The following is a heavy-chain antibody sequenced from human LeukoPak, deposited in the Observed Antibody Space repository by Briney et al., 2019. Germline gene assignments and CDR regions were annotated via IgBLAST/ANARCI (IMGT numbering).Heavy chain of an antibody. Sequence: SETLSLTCAVYGGSFSGYYWSWIRQPPGKGLEWIGEINHSGSTNYNPSLKSRVTISVDTSKNQFSLKLSSVIAADTAVYYCARGLNIYGRGRYYYYYMDVWGKGTTVTVSS. D-gene: IGHD3-10*02. CDR2: INHSGST. CDR1: GGSFSGYY. CDR3: ARGLNIYGRGRYYYYYMDV. J-gene: IGHJ6*03. V-gene: IGHV4-34*01.